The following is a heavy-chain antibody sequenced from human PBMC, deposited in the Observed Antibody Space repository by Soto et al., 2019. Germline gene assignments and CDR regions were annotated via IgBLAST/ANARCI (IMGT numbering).Heavy chain of an antibody. CDR3: VSHRVSDMLTRGFDP. CDR1: GASISGSTYY. Sequence: PSETLSLTCTVSGASISGSTYYWGWIRQAAGKGLEWIGSVDYSGITYYNPSLKSRLSISVDSSETHFSLRLSSVTAPDPAVYYCVSHRVSDMLTRGFDPWRQG. J-gene: IGHJ5*02. D-gene: IGHD3-9*01. CDR2: VDYSGIT. V-gene: IGHV4-39*02.